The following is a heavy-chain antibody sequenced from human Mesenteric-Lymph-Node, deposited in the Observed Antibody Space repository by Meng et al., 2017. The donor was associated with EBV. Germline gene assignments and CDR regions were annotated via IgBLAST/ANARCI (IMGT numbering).Heavy chain of an antibody. CDR2: MYYVGST. Sequence: LETQDAGPGLVKPSEPLSLTCTVSGGSISSSPYYWGWVRQPAGKGLEWIGTMYYVGSTYYNPSLKSRVTISVDPPKNQFSLRLSSVTAADTAVYYCARADYFDTSGNINFWGQGTLVTVSS. J-gene: IGHJ4*02. CDR1: GGSISSSPYY. CDR3: ARADYFDTSGNINF. V-gene: IGHV4-39*01. D-gene: IGHD3-22*01.